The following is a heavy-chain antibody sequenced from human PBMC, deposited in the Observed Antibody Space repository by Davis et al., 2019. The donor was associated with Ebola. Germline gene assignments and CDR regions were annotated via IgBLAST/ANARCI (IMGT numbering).Heavy chain of an antibody. CDR1: GFTFISYW. V-gene: IGHV3-73*01. J-gene: IGHJ4*02. Sequence: GGSLRLSCAASGFTFISYWMNWVRQAPGKGLEWVGRIRSKANSYATAYAASVKGRFTISRDDSKNTAYLQMNSLKTEDTAVYYCICSQQPFDYWGQGTLVTVSS. CDR3: ICSQQPFDY. D-gene: IGHD3-10*02. CDR2: IRSKANSYAT.